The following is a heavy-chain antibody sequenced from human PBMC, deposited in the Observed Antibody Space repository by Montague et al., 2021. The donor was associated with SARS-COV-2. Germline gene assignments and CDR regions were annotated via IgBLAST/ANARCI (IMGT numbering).Heavy chain of an antibody. Sequence: SETLSLTCAIYDGSLSNYYWDWIRQPPVKGLECIGEINRCGNTNXNPSLKSRVTISVDTSKNQFSLKWNSVTAADTAVYYCARWGLYGGNPGDGAFDIWGQPTMVTVSS. J-gene: IGHJ3*02. V-gene: IGHV4-34*01. D-gene: IGHD4-23*01. CDR3: ARWGLYGGNPGDGAFDI. CDR1: DGSLSNYY. CDR2: INRCGNT.